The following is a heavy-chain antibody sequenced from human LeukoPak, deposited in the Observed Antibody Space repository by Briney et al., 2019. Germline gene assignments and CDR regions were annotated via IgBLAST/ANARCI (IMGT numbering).Heavy chain of an antibody. J-gene: IGHJ4*02. CDR3: AKGGYQLRRYFDY. V-gene: IGHV3-23*01. CDR1: GFTFSSYA. CDR2: ISGSGGST. D-gene: IGHD2-2*01. Sequence: GGSLRLSCAASGFTFSSYAMSWVRQAPGKGLEWVSTISGSGGSTYYADSVKGRFTISRDNSKNTLYLQMNSLRAEDTAVYYCAKGGYQLRRYFDYWGQGTLVTVSS.